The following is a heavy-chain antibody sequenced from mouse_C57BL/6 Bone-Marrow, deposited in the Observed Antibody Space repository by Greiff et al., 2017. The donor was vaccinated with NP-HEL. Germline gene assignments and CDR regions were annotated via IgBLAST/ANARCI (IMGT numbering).Heavy chain of an antibody. D-gene: IGHD1-1*01. CDR2: IDPENGDT. CDR3: SSYYGSGDY. CDR1: GFNIKDDY. Sequence: VQLQQSGAELVRPGASVKLSCTASGFNIKDDYMHWVKQRPEQGLEWIGWIDPENGDTEYASKFQGKATITADTSSNTAYLQLSSLTSEDAAVYYCSSYYGSGDYWGQGTTLTVSS. V-gene: IGHV14-4*01. J-gene: IGHJ2*01.